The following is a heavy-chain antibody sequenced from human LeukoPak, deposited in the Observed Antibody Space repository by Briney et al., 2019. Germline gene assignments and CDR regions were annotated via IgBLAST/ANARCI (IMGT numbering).Heavy chain of an antibody. CDR2: IYYSGST. V-gene: IGHV4-59*01. D-gene: IGHD3-16*01. CDR1: GGSISSYY. Sequence: SETLSLTCTVSGGSISSYYWSWIRQPPGKGLEWIGYIYYSGSTNYNPSLKSRVTISVDTSKNQFSLNLSSVTAADTAVYYCARKGVSDLYYFDSWGQGTLVTVSS. CDR3: ARKGVSDLYYFDS. J-gene: IGHJ4*02.